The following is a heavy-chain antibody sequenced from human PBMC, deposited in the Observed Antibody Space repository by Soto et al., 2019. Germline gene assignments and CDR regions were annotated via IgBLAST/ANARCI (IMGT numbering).Heavy chain of an antibody. D-gene: IGHD3-22*01. J-gene: IGHJ4*02. V-gene: IGHV3-23*01. CDR3: AKMGAWDSSGYYLDY. CDR1: GFTFISYA. Sequence: GGSLRLSCAASGFTFISYAMSWVRQAPGKGLEWVSAISGSGGSTYYADSVKGRFTISRDNSKNTLYLQMNSLRAEDTAVYYCAKMGAWDSSGYYLDYWGQGTLVTVSS. CDR2: ISGSGGST.